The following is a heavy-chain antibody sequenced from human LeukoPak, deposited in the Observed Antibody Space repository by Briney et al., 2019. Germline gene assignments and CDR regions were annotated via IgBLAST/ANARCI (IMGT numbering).Heavy chain of an antibody. CDR2: IWYDGSNK. V-gene: IGHV3-33*06. Sequence: PGGSLRLSCAASGFTFSSYGMHWVRQAPGKGLEWVAVIWYDGSNKYYADSVKGRFTISRDNSKNTLYLQMNSLRAEDTAVYYCAKVFDYHYMDVWGKGTTVIVSS. D-gene: IGHD3-10*02. CDR1: GFTFSSYG. CDR3: AKVFDYHYMDV. J-gene: IGHJ6*03.